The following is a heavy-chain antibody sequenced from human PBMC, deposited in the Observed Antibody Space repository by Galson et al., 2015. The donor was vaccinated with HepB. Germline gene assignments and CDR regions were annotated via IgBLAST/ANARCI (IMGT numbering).Heavy chain of an antibody. Sequence: SLRLSCAASGFTFSSYAMSWVRQAPGKGLEWVSAISGSGGSTYYADSVKGRFTISRDNSKNTLYLQMNSLRAEDAAVYYCAKDSAPGIAVAGTESWGQGTLVTVSS. CDR2: ISGSGGST. J-gene: IGHJ4*02. V-gene: IGHV3-23*01. CDR3: AKDSAPGIAVAGTES. CDR1: GFTFSSYA. D-gene: IGHD6-19*01.